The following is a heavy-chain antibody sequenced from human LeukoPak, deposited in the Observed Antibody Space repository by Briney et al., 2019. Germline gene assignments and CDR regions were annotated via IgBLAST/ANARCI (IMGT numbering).Heavy chain of an antibody. Sequence: PGTSLRLSCAASGFTFSSYAMHWVRQAPGKGLEWVAVISYDGSNKYYADSVKGRFTISRDNSKNTLYLQMNSLRAEDTAVYYCARALPRLGAFDIWGQGTMVTVSS. CDR1: GFTFSSYA. CDR3: ARALPRLGAFDI. D-gene: IGHD1-14*01. CDR2: ISYDGSNK. V-gene: IGHV3-30-3*01. J-gene: IGHJ3*02.